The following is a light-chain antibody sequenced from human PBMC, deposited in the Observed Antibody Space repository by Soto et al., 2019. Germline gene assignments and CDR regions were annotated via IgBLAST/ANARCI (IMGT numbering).Light chain of an antibody. V-gene: IGKV1-5*03. CDR3: QQYNSYPLT. CDR1: QSISSW. CDR2: KAS. J-gene: IGKJ4*01. Sequence: DIQMTHSPSTLSASVGDRFIITCRASQSISSWLDLYQQKTGKAPKILIYKASSLESGVPSRFRGSGSGTEFTITISSLQHDDFATYYCQQYNSYPLTFGGGTKVDIK.